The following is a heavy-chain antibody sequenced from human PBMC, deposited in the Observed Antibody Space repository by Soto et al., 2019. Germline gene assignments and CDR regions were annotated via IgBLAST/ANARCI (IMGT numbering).Heavy chain of an antibody. J-gene: IGHJ4*02. D-gene: IGHD2-15*01. CDR3: ARKQAGYFSGIDY. CDR2: INPGGGST. CDR1: GYRFTNYY. V-gene: IGHV1-46*01. Sequence: GASVKVSCKASGYRFTNYYIHWVRQAPGQGLEWMAIINPGGGSTRYAQKFQGRVKVTRDTSKTQFSLNLSSVTVADTAVYFCARKQAGYFSGIDYWGQGTLVTVSS.